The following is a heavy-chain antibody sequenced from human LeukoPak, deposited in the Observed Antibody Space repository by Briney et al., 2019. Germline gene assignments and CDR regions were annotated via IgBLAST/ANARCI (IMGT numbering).Heavy chain of an antibody. V-gene: IGHV4-39*07. Sequence: SETLSLTCTVSGDSISTTNYYWGWIRQPPGKGLEWVGSIHSSGSTYYNPSLKSRVTISVDTSKNQFSLKLSSVTAADTAVYYCARQITMVRGVIMRSFDYWGQGTLVTVSS. D-gene: IGHD3-10*01. CDR1: GDSISTTNYY. CDR2: IHSSGST. CDR3: ARQITMVRGVIMRSFDY. J-gene: IGHJ4*02.